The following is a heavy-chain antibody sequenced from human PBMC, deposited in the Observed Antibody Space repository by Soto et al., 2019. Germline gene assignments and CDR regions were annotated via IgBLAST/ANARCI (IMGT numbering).Heavy chain of an antibody. CDR2: FSATSENT. V-gene: IGHV3-23*01. J-gene: IGHJ4*02. Sequence: EVQLLESGGGLVQPGGSLRLSCVGSGFFFSSYTMTWVRQAPGKGLEWVSSFSATSENTYYADSVRGRFTISRDNSKNTRFLQMNRLPAEDTAMYYCAKARDQQWVRLPFDYWGQGILVIVSS. CDR3: AKARDQQWVRLPFDY. CDR1: GFFFSSYT. D-gene: IGHD6-19*01.